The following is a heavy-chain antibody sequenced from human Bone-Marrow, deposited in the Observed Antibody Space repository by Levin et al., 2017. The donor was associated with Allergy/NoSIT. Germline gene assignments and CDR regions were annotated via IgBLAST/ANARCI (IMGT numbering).Heavy chain of an antibody. D-gene: IGHD7-27*01. J-gene: IGHJ4*02. CDR1: GFTFRDYY. Sequence: PSETLSLTCAASGFTFRDYYMSWIRQAPGKGLEWVSYIWSGGDIIYYADSVRGRFTVSRDNAKNSVFLQMDSLRAEDTAVYFCARENWGLFDYWGQGILVTVSS. CDR2: IWSGGDII. CDR3: ARENWGLFDY. V-gene: IGHV3-11*01.